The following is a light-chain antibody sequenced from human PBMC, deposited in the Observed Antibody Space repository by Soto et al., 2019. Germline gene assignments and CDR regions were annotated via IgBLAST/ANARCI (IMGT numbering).Light chain of an antibody. CDR3: PHDNSHSEE. Sequence: DIQMTQSPSTLSGSVGDRVTITCRASQTISSWLAWYQQKPGKAPKLLIYKASTLKSGVPSKFSGSGSGKEFTHNISSVRADDFATYCCPHDNSHSEEFGQGTKVDIK. J-gene: IGKJ1*01. CDR1: QTISSW. CDR2: KAS. V-gene: IGKV1-5*03.